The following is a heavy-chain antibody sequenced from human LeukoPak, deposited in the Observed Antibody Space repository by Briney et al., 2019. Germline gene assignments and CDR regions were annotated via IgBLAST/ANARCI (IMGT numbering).Heavy chain of an antibody. Sequence: GGSLRLSCAASGFTFSSYEMNWVRQAPGKGLEWVSYISSSGSTIYYADSVKGRFTISRDNAKNSLYLQMNSLRAEDTAVYYCARARGYSYGNFDYWGQGTLVTVSS. CDR2: ISSSGSTI. D-gene: IGHD5-18*01. J-gene: IGHJ4*02. CDR1: GFTFSSYE. V-gene: IGHV3-48*03. CDR3: ARARGYSYGNFDY.